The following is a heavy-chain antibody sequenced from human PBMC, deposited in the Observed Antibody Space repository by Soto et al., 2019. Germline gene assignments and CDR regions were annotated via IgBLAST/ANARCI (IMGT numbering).Heavy chain of an antibody. V-gene: IGHV4-30-2*01. CDR2: ISPSGST. CDR1: GGSISSGGYS. CDR3: ASGSHGPHY. J-gene: IGHJ4*02. Sequence: QLQLQESGSGLVKPSQTLSLTCAVSGGSISSGGYSWSWIRQPPGKGLEWIGYISPSGSTYYTPSLNGRVTVSVDRSKNQFSLKLRCVTAAAAAMYYCASGSHGPHYWGQGTLVTVSS.